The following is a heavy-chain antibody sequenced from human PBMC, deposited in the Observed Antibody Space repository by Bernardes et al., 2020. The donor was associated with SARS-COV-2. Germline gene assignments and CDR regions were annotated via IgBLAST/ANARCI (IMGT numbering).Heavy chain of an antibody. Sequence: ETLSLTCAVYGESFSGYQWSWMRQPPGKGLEWIGEINQSGSTNYNPSLKSRVTLSVDTSKNQFSLNLSSLTAADTAVYYCARGRNSVNMLLVVIGFTVYFDYWGQGTLVTVSS. CDR1: GESFSGYQ. J-gene: IGHJ4*02. V-gene: IGHV4-34*01. CDR3: ARGRNSVNMLLVVIGFTVYFDY. D-gene: IGHD2-8*02. CDR2: INQSGST.